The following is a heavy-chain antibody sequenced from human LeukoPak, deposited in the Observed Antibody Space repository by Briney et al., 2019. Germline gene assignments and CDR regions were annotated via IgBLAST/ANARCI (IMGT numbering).Heavy chain of an antibody. CDR3: AKWNRQPLVKGWFDS. D-gene: IGHD6-13*01. CDR1: GFIFDDYA. CDR2: INGIGGGT. J-gene: IGHJ5*01. Sequence: GGSLRLSCEASGFIFDDYALHWVRLAPGKGLEWVSGINGIGGGTAYAASVKGRFTISRDNAKNSLYLQMNSLTFEDTALYFCAKWNRQPLVKGWFDSWGQGTLVTVS. V-gene: IGHV3-9*01.